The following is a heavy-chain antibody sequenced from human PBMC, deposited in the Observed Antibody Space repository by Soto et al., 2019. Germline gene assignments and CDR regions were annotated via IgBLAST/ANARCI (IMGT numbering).Heavy chain of an antibody. CDR3: ARAVTWGLDV. CDR1: GFTFSLYS. J-gene: IGHJ6*02. D-gene: IGHD3-10*01. CDR2: ISRSSTGI. V-gene: IGHV3-48*02. Sequence: EVQLVESGGGLVQPGGSLRLSCAASGFTFSLYSMSWVRQAPGKGLEGVSYISRSSTGIHYADSVKGRFTISRDDATNSMHLQMNSLRDGDTAVYYGARAVTWGLDVWGQGTTVSISS.